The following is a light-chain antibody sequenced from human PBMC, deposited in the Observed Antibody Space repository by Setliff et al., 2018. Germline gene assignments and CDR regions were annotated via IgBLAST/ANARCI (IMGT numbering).Light chain of an antibody. J-gene: IGLJ1*01. Sequence: QSVLTQPPSVSGTPGQRITISCSGGTSNIGSNPVNWYQQLPGTAPKLLIYSNNQRPSGVPDRFSGSKSGTSASLAVSGLQSEDEADFYCEAWDDSLNGYVFGSGTKGTVL. CDR1: TSNIGSNP. CDR3: EAWDDSLNGYV. CDR2: SNN. V-gene: IGLV1-44*01.